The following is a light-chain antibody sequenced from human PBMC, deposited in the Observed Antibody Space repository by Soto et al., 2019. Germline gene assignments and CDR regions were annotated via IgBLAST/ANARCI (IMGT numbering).Light chain of an antibody. Sequence: EIVLTQPPGTLSLSPGERATLSCRASQSVSSSYLAWYQQKPGQAPRLLIYGASSRATGIPDRFSGSGSGTDFTLTISRLEPEDFAVYYCQQYGSAPGFGGGTKVDI. CDR2: GAS. V-gene: IGKV3-20*01. J-gene: IGKJ4*02. CDR3: QQYGSAPG. CDR1: QSVSSSY.